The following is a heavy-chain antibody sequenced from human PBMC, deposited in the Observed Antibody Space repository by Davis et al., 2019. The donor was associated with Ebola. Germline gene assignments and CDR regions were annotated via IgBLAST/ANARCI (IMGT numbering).Heavy chain of an antibody. D-gene: IGHD2-2*01. V-gene: IGHV4-59*04. J-gene: IGHJ4*02. CDR2: IYHSGS. CDR3: ARIPSSSTFYFDS. CDR1: GGSISSYY. Sequence: SETLSLTCTVSGGSISSYYWSWIRQPPGKGLEWIGYIYHSGSYYNPSLNSRITMSMGKSKNQFSLTLTSVTAADTAMYFCARIPSSSTFYFDSWGQGTLVTVSS.